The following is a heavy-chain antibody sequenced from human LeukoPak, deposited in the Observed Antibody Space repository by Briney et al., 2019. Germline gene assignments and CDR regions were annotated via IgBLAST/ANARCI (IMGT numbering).Heavy chain of an antibody. D-gene: IGHD3-10*01. CDR2: ISSSSSTI. CDR1: GFTFSSYS. Sequence: GGSLRLSCAASGFTFSSYSMNWVRQAPGKGLEWVSYISSSSSTIYYADSVKGRFTISRDNSKNTLYLQMNSLRAEDTAVYYCARGQPFGPAGYFDYWGQGTQVTVSS. V-gene: IGHV3-48*01. CDR3: ARGQPFGPAGYFDY. J-gene: IGHJ4*02.